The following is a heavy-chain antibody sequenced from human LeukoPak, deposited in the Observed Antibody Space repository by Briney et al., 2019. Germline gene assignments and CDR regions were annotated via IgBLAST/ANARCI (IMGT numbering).Heavy chain of an antibody. CDR2: IYFSGST. CDR1: GGSINSSSYY. V-gene: IGHV4-61*05. CDR3: ARSYDTNFDY. D-gene: IGHD3-3*01. J-gene: IGHJ4*02. Sequence: SETLSLTCTVSGGSINSSSYYWGWIRQPPGKGLEWIGYIYFSGSTSYNPSLTSRVTISVDRSKNQFSLKLSSVAAADTAVYYCARSYDTNFDYWGQGTLVTVSS.